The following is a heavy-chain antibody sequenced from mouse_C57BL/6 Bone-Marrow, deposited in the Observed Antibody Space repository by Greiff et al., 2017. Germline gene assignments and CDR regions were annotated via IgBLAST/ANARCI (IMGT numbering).Heavy chain of an antibody. D-gene: IGHD2-1*01. Sequence: VMLVESGPELVKPGASVKISCKASGYAFSSSWMNWVKQRPGKGLEWIGRIYPGDGDTNYNGKFKGKATLTADKSSSTAYMQLSSLTSEDSAVYFCANYYGNTWFAYWGQGTLVTVSA. J-gene: IGHJ3*01. CDR2: IYPGDGDT. V-gene: IGHV1-82*01. CDR3: ANYYGNTWFAY. CDR1: GYAFSSSW.